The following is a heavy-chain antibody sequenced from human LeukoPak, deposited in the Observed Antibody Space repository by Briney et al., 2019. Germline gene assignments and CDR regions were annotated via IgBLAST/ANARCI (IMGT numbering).Heavy chain of an antibody. CDR3: AKEGTPDYYYYGMDV. J-gene: IGHJ6*02. CDR1: GFTFRSHA. D-gene: IGHD1/OR15-1a*01. V-gene: IGHV3-23*01. Sequence: PGGSLRLSCVGSGFTFRSHAMSWVRQAPEKGLEFVSGIYENGGTTYYADSVKGRFSLSRDNSKNTLYLQMDSLRGEDTAVYYCAKEGTPDYYYYGMDVWSQGTTVTVSS. CDR2: IYENGGTT.